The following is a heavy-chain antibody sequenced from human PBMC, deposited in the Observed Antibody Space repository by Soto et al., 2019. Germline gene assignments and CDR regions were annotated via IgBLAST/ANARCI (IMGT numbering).Heavy chain of an antibody. CDR2: ISGSGGST. Sequence: EVQLLESGGGLVQPGGSLRLSCAASGFTFSTYAMSWVRQAPGKGLECVSAISGSGGSTYNADSVKGRFTISRDNSKNTLHLQMNSLRAEDTAVYYCAKGDNWNYNWYFDLCGRGTLVTVSA. CDR1: GFTFSTYA. D-gene: IGHD1-7*01. CDR3: AKGDNWNYNWYFDL. J-gene: IGHJ2*01. V-gene: IGHV3-23*01.